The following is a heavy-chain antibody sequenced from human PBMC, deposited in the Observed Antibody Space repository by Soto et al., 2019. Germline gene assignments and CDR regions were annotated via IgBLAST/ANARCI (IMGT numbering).Heavy chain of an antibody. J-gene: IGHJ4*02. V-gene: IGHV3-64*04. CDR2: ISSNGGST. CDR1: LFPFSSYA. D-gene: IGHD3-16*01. Sequence: PGGTLRRSSTSSLFPFSSYAMHLFHQIPGKGLEYVSAISSNGGSTYYAASVKGRFTISRDNSNNTLDLHMTNLRAEDTAVDYCAKDGNWLDVYYDVWGQGTPVTFAS. CDR3: AKDGNWLDVYYDV.